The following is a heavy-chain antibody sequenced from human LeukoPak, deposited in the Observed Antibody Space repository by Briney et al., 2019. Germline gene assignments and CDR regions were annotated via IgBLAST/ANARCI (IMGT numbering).Heavy chain of an antibody. D-gene: IGHD4-23*01. J-gene: IGHJ4*02. CDR3: AAFGNADY. Sequence: GRSLRLSCAASGFTFSSYGMHWVRQAPGKGLEWVAVISYDGSNKYYADSVKGRFTISRDNSKNTLYLQMNSLRAEDTAVNYCAAFGNADYWGQGTLVTVSS. CDR1: GFTFSSYG. V-gene: IGHV3-30*03. CDR2: ISYDGSNK.